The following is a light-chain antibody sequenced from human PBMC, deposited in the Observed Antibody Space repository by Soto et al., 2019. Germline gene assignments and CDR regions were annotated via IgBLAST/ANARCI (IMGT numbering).Light chain of an antibody. CDR1: QSVASY. Sequence: EVVLTQSPATLSLSPGERATLSCRASQSVASYLAWYQQRPGQAPRLLVYDASNRAPGIPARFSGSGSGTDFTLPINSLEPEDFAIYYCQHRANWPLTFGGGTRVELK. CDR2: DAS. J-gene: IGKJ4*01. V-gene: IGKV3-11*01. CDR3: QHRANWPLT.